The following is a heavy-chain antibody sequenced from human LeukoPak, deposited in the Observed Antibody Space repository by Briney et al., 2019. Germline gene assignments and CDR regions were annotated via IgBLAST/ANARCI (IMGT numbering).Heavy chain of an antibody. CDR2: INHSGST. J-gene: IGHJ6*03. CDR3: ARDKWTAGITATTYYYYMDV. V-gene: IGHV4-34*01. Sequence: PSETLSLTCAVYGGSFSGYYWSWIRQPPGKGLEWIGEINHSGSTNYNPSLKSRVTISVDTSKNQFSLKLSSVTAADTAVYYCARDKWTAGITATTYYYYMDVWGKGTTVTVSS. D-gene: IGHD1-7*01. CDR1: GGSFSGYY.